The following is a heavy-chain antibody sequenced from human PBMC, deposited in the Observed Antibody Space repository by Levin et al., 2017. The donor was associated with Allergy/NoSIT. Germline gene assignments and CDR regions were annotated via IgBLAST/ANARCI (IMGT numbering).Heavy chain of an antibody. V-gene: IGHV3-9*01. CDR3: AKDASASAAGNNYFDY. CDR2: ISWNSGTR. J-gene: IGHJ4*02. D-gene: IGHD6-13*01. Sequence: GGSLRFSCAASGFTFDDYAMHWVRQVPGKGLEWVSDISWNSGTRTYADSVKGRFTISRDNAKSSLFLQMNSLRPEDTALYYCAKDASASAAGNNYFDYWGQGTQVTVSS. CDR1: GFTFDDYA.